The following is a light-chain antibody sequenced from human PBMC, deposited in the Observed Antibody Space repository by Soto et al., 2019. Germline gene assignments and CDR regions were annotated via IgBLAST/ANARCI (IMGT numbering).Light chain of an antibody. V-gene: IGKV1-39*01. CDR3: HQSYSAPWT. CDR2: AAS. J-gene: IGKJ1*01. CDR1: QSISSY. Sequence: DIQVTQSPSSLSASVGDRVTITFRASQSISSYLNWYRHKPVRAPNLLIYAASKLQSGVPSRFSGSGSGTYFTLTISSLQPGDFAIYYCHQSYSAPWTFGQGTKVESK.